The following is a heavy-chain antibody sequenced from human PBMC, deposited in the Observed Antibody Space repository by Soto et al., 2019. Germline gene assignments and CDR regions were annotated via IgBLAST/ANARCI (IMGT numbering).Heavy chain of an antibody. Sequence: ASVKVSCKASGYTFTSYYMHWVRQAPGQGLEWMGIINPSGGSTSYAQKFQGRVTMTRDTSTSTVYMELRSLRSEDTAVYYCARDPPYCSGGSCYSGLRNDAFDIWGQGTMVTVSS. CDR1: GYTFTSYY. V-gene: IGHV1-46*03. CDR2: INPSGGST. J-gene: IGHJ3*02. CDR3: ARDPPYCSGGSCYSGLRNDAFDI. D-gene: IGHD2-15*01.